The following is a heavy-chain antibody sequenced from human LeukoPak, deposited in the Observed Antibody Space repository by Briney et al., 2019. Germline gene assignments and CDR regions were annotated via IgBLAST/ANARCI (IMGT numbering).Heavy chain of an antibody. V-gene: IGHV1-18*01. D-gene: IGHD1-26*01. CDR2: ISAYNGNT. CDR3: ARDDNIVGATCSDY. Sequence: ASVKVSCKASGYTFTSYGISWVRQAPGQGLEWMGWISAYNGNTNYAQKLQGRVTMTTDTSTSTAYVELRSLRSDDTAVYYCARDDNIVGATCSDYWGQGTLVTVSS. J-gene: IGHJ4*02. CDR1: GYTFTSYG.